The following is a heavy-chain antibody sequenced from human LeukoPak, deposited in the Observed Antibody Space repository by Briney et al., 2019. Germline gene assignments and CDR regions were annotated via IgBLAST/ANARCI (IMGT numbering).Heavy chain of an antibody. CDR3: AKSEQLTPGV. CDR1: GFTFSSYT. CDR2: ITTSDGNT. Sequence: GGSLRLSCAASGFTFSSYTMSWVRQAPGKGLEWVSTITTSDGNTYYADSVKGRFTISRDNSKNTLYLQMNSLRAEDTAVYYCAKSEQLTPGVWGQGTLVTVSS. J-gene: IGHJ4*02. V-gene: IGHV3-23*01. D-gene: IGHD6-6*01.